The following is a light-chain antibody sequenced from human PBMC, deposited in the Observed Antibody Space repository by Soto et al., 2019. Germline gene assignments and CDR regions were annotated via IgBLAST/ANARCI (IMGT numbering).Light chain of an antibody. CDR3: AAWDDTVRSYV. J-gene: IGLJ1*01. V-gene: IGLV1-47*01. Sequence: QSVLTQPPSVSGTPGQRVTISCSGGISNIATNYVHWFQQLPGTAPKVLSNRDNQRPSGVPDRFSGSKSGTSASLAISGLRSEDEAEYYCAAWDDTVRSYVFGTGTKVTDL. CDR2: RDN. CDR1: ISNIATNY.